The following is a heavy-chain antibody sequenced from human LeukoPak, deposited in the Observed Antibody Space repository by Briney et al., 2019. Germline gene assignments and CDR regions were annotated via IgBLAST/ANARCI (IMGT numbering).Heavy chain of an antibody. D-gene: IGHD2/OR15-2a*01. CDR2: ISDIGSI. V-gene: IGHV4-59*08. J-gene: IGHJ4*02. CDR3: AGHHPRNTVDF. CDR1: GGSISSYY. Sequence: SETLSLTCTVSGGSISSYYWSWIRQPPWKGLEWIAYISDIGSINYNPSLKSRVTISLDTSKNQLSLKLSSVTAADTAVYYCAGHHPRNTVDFWGQGTLVTVSS.